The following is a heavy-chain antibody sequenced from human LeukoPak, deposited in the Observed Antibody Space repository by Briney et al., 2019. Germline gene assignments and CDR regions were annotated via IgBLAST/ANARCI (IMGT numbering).Heavy chain of an antibody. J-gene: IGHJ4*02. CDR1: GFTFDDYA. V-gene: IGHV3-9*01. CDR3: ARQLWLDY. D-gene: IGHD5-18*01. Sequence: GRSLRLSCAASGFTFDDYAMHWVRQAPGKGLEWVSGISWNSGSIGYADSVKGRFTISRDNAKNSLYLQMNSLRAEDTAVYYCARQLWLDYWGQGTLVTVSS. CDR2: ISWNSGSI.